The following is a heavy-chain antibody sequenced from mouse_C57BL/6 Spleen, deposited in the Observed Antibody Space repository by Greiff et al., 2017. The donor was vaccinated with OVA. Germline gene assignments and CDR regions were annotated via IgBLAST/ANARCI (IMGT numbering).Heavy chain of an antibody. CDR3: AREGLYSNYWFAY. V-gene: IGHV1-64*01. D-gene: IGHD2-5*01. CDR1: GYTFTSYW. J-gene: IGHJ3*01. CDR2: IHPNSGST. Sequence: QVQLQQPGAELVKPGASVKLSCKASGYTFTSYWMHWVKQRPGQGLEWIGMIHPNSGSTNYNEKFKSKATLTVDKSSSTAYMQLSSLTSEDSAVYYCAREGLYSNYWFAYWGQGTLVTVSA.